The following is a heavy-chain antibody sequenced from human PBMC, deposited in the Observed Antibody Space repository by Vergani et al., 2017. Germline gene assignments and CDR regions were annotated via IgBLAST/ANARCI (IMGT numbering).Heavy chain of an antibody. CDR2: IYSGGST. D-gene: IGHD3-10*01. Sequence: EVQLVESGGGLIQPGGSLRLSCAASGFTVSSNYMSWVRQAPGKGLEWVSVIYSGGSTYYADSVKGRFTISRDNSKNTLYLQMNSLRAEDTAVYYCASSHYFGSGSPREESAFDIWGQGTMVTVSS. CDR1: GFTVSSNY. V-gene: IGHV3-53*01. CDR3: ASSHYFGSGSPREESAFDI. J-gene: IGHJ3*02.